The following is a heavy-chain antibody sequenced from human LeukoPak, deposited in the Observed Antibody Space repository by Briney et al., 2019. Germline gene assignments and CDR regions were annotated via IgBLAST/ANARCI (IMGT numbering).Heavy chain of an antibody. Sequence: GGSLRLSCAASGFTFSDSAMTWVRQAPGKGLEWVSLISFSGGSTYYADSVKGRFTISRDNSQDTLYLQIHSLRAEDTAVYYCARMPRLSQAYWGQGTLVTVSS. D-gene: IGHD2-2*01. CDR1: GFTFSDSA. CDR3: ARMPRLSQAY. CDR2: ISFSGGST. J-gene: IGHJ4*02. V-gene: IGHV3-23*01.